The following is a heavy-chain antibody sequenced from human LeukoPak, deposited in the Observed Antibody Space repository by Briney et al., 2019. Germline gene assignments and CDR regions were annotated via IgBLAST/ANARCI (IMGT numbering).Heavy chain of an antibody. CDR2: IYYSGST. J-gene: IGHJ4*02. CDR3: ARVPRDYSSGWYGPFDY. CDR1: GGSISSYY. V-gene: IGHV4-59*01. Sequence: SETLSLTCTVSGGSISSYYWSWIRQPPGKGLEWIGYIYYSGSTNYNPSLKSRVTISVDTSKNQFSLKLSSVTAADTAVYYCARVPRDYSSGWYGPFDYWGQGTLVTVSS. D-gene: IGHD6-19*01.